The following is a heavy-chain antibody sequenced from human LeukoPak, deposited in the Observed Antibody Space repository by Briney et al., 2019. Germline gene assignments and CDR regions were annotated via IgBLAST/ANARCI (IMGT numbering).Heavy chain of an antibody. CDR1: GFTFRSYA. V-gene: IGHV3-64*01. CDR2: ISSNGDNT. J-gene: IGHJ5*02. CDR3: ARDGVGAYNWFDP. Sequence: GGSLRLSCAASGFTFRSYATYWVRQAPGKGLEYVSAISSNGDNTYYASSVKGRFTISRDNSKNTLYLQMGSLRAEDMAVYYCARDGVGAYNWFDPWGQGTLATVSS. D-gene: IGHD1-26*01.